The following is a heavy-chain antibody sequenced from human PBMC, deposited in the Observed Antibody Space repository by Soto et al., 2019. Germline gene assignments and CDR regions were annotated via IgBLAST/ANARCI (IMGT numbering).Heavy chain of an antibody. Sequence: QEQLVQSGAEVKKPGSSMKVSCKASGGIFSSFAISWVRQDPGQGLEWMGGIIPVFGTTNYAQKFQDRVTITADESTNTAYMELSSLRSEDTAMYYCAMGGSPYVWFNEYWGQGTLVTVSS. CDR2: IIPVFGTT. J-gene: IGHJ4*02. CDR3: AMGGSPYVWFNEY. D-gene: IGHD3-16*01. CDR1: GGIFSSFA. V-gene: IGHV1-69*01.